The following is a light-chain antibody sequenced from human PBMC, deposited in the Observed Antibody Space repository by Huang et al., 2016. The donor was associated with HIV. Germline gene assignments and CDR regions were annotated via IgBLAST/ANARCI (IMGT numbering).Light chain of an antibody. CDR2: KVS. CDR3: MQGTHWPQT. V-gene: IGKV2-30*02. J-gene: IGKJ1*01. Sequence: DVVLTPSPLSLPVTLGQPASLSCKSSHSLLHSVGNTYLNWFLQRPGQSPRCLIYKVSNRDFGVPARFSGSGSGADFTLTISRVEADDIGVYYCMQGTHWPQTFGQGTKVEVK. CDR1: HSLLHSVGNTY.